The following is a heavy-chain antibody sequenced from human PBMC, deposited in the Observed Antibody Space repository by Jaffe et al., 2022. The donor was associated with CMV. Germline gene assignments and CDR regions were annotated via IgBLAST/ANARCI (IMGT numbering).Heavy chain of an antibody. CDR2: ISGGGGST. CDR1: GFTFSSYA. V-gene: IGHV3-23*04. D-gene: IGHD3-3*01. Sequence: EVQLVESGGGLVQPGGSLRLSCAASGFTFSSYAMTWVRQAPGKGLEWVAGISGGGGSTYNADSVQGRFTISRDNSKNTLHLQMNSLRAEDTAVYYCASLHSDFWSGRSHYMDVWGKGTTVTVSS. CDR3: ASLHSDFWSGRSHYMDV. J-gene: IGHJ6*03.